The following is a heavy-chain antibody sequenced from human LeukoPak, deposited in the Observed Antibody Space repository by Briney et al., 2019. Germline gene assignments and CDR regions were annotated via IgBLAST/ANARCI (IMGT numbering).Heavy chain of an antibody. J-gene: IGHJ6*02. CDR2: ICYDGSNK. D-gene: IGHD6-19*01. CDR3: ARDGIAVAGTNYYYGMDV. Sequence: GGSLRLSCAASGFTFSSYGMHCVRQAPGKAREGVAVICYDGSNKYYADSVKGRFTISRDNSKNTLYLQMNSLRDEDTAVYYCARDGIAVAGTNYYYGMDVWGQGTTVTVSS. CDR1: GFTFSSYG. V-gene: IGHV3-33*01.